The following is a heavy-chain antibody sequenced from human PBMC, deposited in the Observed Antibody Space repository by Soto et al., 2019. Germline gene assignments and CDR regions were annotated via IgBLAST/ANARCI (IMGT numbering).Heavy chain of an antibody. Sequence: SETLSLTCVVSGDSISSGYHWAWIRQPPGKGLEWVASIYHSGTTYYNPSLTSRVTISVDTSKNQFSLKLSSVTAADSAVYYCARVPLAYCGGDCYSGAFDIWGQGTMVTVSS. J-gene: IGHJ3*02. V-gene: IGHV4-38-2*01. CDR1: GDSISSGYH. CDR2: IYHSGTT. CDR3: ARVPLAYCGGDCYSGAFDI. D-gene: IGHD2-21*02.